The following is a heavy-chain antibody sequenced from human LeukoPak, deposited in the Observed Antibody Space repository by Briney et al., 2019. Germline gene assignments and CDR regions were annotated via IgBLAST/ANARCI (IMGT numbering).Heavy chain of an antibody. CDR3: ARDSGSQMFDP. CDR1: GGTFSSYA. CDR2: ITPILGIA. V-gene: IGHV1-69*04. Sequence: ASVKVSCKASGGTFSSYAISWVRQAPGQGLEWMGRITPILGIANYAQKFQGRVTITADKSTSTAYMELSSLRSEDTAVYYCARDSGSQMFDPWGQGTLSPSPQ. J-gene: IGHJ5*02. D-gene: IGHD3-10*01.